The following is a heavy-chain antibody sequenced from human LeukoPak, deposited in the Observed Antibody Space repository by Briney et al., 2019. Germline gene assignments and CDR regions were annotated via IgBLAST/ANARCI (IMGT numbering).Heavy chain of an antibody. Sequence: SETLSLTCTVSGDSISSGIYYWSWIRQPAGKGLEWIGRIYTTGSTNYNPSLKSRVTISINTSTNQFSLKLSSVTAADTAVYYCARLFKGYWGQGTLVTVSS. CDR2: IYTTGST. CDR1: GDSISSGIYY. V-gene: IGHV4-61*02. D-gene: IGHD2-21*01. CDR3: ARLFKGY. J-gene: IGHJ4*02.